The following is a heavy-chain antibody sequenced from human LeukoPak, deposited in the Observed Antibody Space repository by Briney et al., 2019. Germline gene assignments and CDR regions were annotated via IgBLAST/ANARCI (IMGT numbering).Heavy chain of an antibody. CDR3: ARSGTVTTWNY. CDR1: GGSIRRGGED. V-gene: IGHV4-31*03. CDR2: IYYSGTT. Sequence: DPSETLSLACTVSGGSIRRGGEDWGWLRKNPGKGLEWIECIYYSGTTYYHPSLTSRVAISVDTSKNQFSLKLSSVTAADTAVYYCARSGTVTTWNYWGQGTLVTVSS. J-gene: IGHJ4*02. D-gene: IGHD4-17*01.